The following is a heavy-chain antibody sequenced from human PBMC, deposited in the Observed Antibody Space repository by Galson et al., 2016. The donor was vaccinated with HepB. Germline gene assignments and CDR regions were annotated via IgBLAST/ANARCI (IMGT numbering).Heavy chain of an antibody. D-gene: IGHD6-13*01. CDR1: GFSFSSYP. Sequence: PRLSCAASGFSFSSYPMHWVRQAPGKGLEYVSGITTNGDDTKYADSVKGRFTIFRDNSKNTLYLQMRSLRAEDTAVYYCVKSNLAAPGGFYGMDVWGQGTTVTVSS. CDR2: ITTNGDDT. CDR3: VKSNLAAPGGFYGMDV. V-gene: IGHV3-64D*06. J-gene: IGHJ6*02.